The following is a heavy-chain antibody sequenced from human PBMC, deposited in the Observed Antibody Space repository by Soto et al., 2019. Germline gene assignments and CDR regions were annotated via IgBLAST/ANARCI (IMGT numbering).Heavy chain of an antibody. CDR3: ARTSSMTAADRYYYYGMDV. CDR2: INPNSGGT. Sequence: ASVKVSCKSSGYTFTGYYMHCVRQAPGQGLEWMGWINPNSGGTNYAQKFQGWVTMTRDTSISTAYMELSRLRSDDTAVYYCARTSSMTAADRYYYYGMDVWGQGTTVTVSS. D-gene: IGHD6-13*01. J-gene: IGHJ6*02. CDR1: GYTFTGYY. V-gene: IGHV1-2*04.